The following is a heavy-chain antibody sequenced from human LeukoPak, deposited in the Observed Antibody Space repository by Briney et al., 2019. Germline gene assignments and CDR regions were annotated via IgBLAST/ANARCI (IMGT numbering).Heavy chain of an antibody. CDR1: GFIFSSYW. D-gene: IGHD3-16*01. CDR2: INTDGSST. J-gene: IGHJ4*02. CDR3: VGHSDY. V-gene: IGHV3-74*01. Sequence: GGSLRLSCAAPGFIFSSYWMHWVRHAPGKGLAWVSRINTDGSSTSYADSVKGRFTISRDNAKNTLYLQMNSLRAEDTAVYYCVGHSDYWGQGTLVTVSS.